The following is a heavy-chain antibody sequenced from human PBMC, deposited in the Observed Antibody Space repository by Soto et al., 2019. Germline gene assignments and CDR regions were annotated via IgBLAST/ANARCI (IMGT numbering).Heavy chain of an antibody. CDR2: IYYSGSTT. CDR3: ARYAGKLLHGVDYYYSYMDV. D-gene: IGHD3-10*01. Sequence: PSETLSLTCTVSGGSISSYYWSWIRQPPGKRLEGIGDIYYSGSTTNYNPSLKRRVTILVDTSKTQFSLKLSSVTAADPAVYYCARYAGKLLHGVDYYYSYMDVWGTGTKVTVSS. CDR1: GGSISSYY. V-gene: IGHV4-59*01. J-gene: IGHJ6*03.